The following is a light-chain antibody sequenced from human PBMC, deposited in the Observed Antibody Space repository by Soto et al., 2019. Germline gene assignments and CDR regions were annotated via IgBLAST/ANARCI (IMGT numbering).Light chain of an antibody. CDR1: QYFXST. J-gene: IGKJ5*01. V-gene: IGKV3-15*01. CDR3: RQYNNLPTIT. Sequence: IGLTQSAATLSVSPGDGATLSCRASQYFXSTIVWYQLRSGQATRILIXDQSMRLPNVPARFIGSVSGREFTLNLIGMQSEEVDGYYCRQYNNLPTITVGQGTRLEIK. CDR2: DQS.